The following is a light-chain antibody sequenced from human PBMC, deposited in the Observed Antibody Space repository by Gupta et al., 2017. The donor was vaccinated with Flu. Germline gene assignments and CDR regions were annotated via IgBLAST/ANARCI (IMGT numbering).Light chain of an antibody. Sequence: QSVLTQPPSASAPRGQRVPISCSGSSSNIGNNYVYWYQQPPGTAPKLLIYKDTRRPAGVPDRFSGSKSGTTASLAISGRRDEEEADYYCAAGENSSSVVFGRGTKVTVL. CDR2: KDT. CDR1: SSNIGNNY. V-gene: IGLV1-47*01. J-gene: IGLJ3*02. CDR3: AAGENSSSVV.